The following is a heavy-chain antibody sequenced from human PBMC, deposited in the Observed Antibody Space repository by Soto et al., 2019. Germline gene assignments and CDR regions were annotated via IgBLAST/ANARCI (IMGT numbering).Heavy chain of an antibody. CDR3: VRGPYNYNSRYFDY. V-gene: IGHV4-4*07. J-gene: IGHJ4*02. CDR1: GGSISNYY. Sequence: LSLTCSVSGGSISNYYWNWIRQPAGKGLEWIGRIYSNGITYYNPSLESRVSMSVDTSKNQFSLRLYSVTAADTAVYYCVRGPYNYNSRYFDYWGQGTLVTVSS. CDR2: IYSNGIT. D-gene: IGHD1-1*01.